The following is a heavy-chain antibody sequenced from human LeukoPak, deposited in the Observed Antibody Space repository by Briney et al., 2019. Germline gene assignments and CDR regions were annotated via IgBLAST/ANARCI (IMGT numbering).Heavy chain of an antibody. Sequence: SETLSLTCTVSGGSISSGGYYWSWIRPHPGKGLEWIGYIYYSGSTYYNPSLKSRVSISVDTSKIQFSLKLSSVTAADTAVYYCARAQGSKSPLDYWGQGTLVTVSS. J-gene: IGHJ4*02. CDR3: ARAQGSKSPLDY. CDR2: IYYSGST. V-gene: IGHV4-31*03. CDR1: GGSISSGGYY.